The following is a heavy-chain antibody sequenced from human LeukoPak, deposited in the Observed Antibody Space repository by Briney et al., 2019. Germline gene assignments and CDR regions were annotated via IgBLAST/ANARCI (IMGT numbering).Heavy chain of an antibody. V-gene: IGHV4-30-2*01. D-gene: IGHD2-2*01. CDR2: IYHSGST. CDR1: NGSISSDGYS. Sequence: PSQTLSLTCAVSNGSISSDGYSWSWIRQPPGKGLEWIGYIYHSGSTFYNPSLKSRVTISLDRSKNQFSLKLSSVTAADTAVYYCARQGYCSGANCYAGGDWFDPWGQGTLVTVSS. CDR3: ARQGYCSGANCYAGGDWFDP. J-gene: IGHJ5*02.